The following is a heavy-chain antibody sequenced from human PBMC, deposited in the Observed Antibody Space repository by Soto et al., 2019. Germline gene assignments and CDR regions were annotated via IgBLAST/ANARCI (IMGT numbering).Heavy chain of an antibody. V-gene: IGHV1-18*01. CDR1: GYTFTSYG. Sequence: QVQLVQSGAEVKKPGASVKVSCKASGYTFTSYGISWVRQAPGQGLEWMGWISAYNGNTNYVQKLQGRVTMTTDTSTSTAYMELRSLRSDDTAVYYCARDRVVVVVAATPVYFQHWGQGTLVTVSS. CDR3: ARDRVVVVVAATPVYFQH. J-gene: IGHJ1*01. D-gene: IGHD2-15*01. CDR2: ISAYNGNT.